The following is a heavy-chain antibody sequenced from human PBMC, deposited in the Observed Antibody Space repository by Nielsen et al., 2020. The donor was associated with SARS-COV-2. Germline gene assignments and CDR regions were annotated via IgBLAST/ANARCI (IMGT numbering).Heavy chain of an antibody. CDR1: GESFSGYY. CDR2: ISHSGTT. D-gene: IGHD6-6*01. V-gene: IGHV4-34*01. CDR3: ARDGQAARYFDY. Sequence: SETLSLTCAVSGESFSGYYQWSWIRQPPGKGLEWIGEISHSGTTNYNPSLKSRVTMSLDSSKNQFSLKLSSVTAADTAVYYCARDGQAARYFDYWGQGTLVTVSS. J-gene: IGHJ4*02.